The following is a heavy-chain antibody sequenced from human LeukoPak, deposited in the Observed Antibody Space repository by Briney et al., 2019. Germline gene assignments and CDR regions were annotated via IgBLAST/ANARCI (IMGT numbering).Heavy chain of an antibody. V-gene: IGHV1-18*01. D-gene: IGHD3-10*01. CDR1: GYTFSSYG. J-gene: IGHJ4*02. Sequence: ASVKVSCKASGYTFSSYGITWVRQAPGQALEWMGWISAYNGHTKYAQKLQGRVTMTTDTSTSTAYMELGSLRSDDTAVYNCARVVRVAPYHFDYWGQGTLVTVSS. CDR2: ISAYNGHT. CDR3: ARVVRVAPYHFDY.